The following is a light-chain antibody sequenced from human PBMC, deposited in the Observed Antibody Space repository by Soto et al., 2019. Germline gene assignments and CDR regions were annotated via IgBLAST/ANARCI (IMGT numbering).Light chain of an antibody. CDR2: GAS. CDR1: QSVSSSY. Sequence: EIVLTPSPGTLCLSPGERATLSCRASQSVSSSYLAWYQQKPGQAPRLLIYGASSRATGIPDRFSGSGSGTDFTLTISRLEPEDFAVYYCQQYGNSPWTFGQGTKVDIK. CDR3: QQYGNSPWT. J-gene: IGKJ1*01. V-gene: IGKV3-20*01.